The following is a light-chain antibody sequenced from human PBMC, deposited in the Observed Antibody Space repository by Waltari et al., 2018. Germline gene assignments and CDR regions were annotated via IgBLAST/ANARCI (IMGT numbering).Light chain of an antibody. CDR2: DAS. Sequence: SCRASQSVSSALAWYQQKPGQAPRLLIYDASTRATGIPDRFSGSGSGTDFSLTISSLEPEDFAVYYCQKYVRLPATFGQGTKVEIK. J-gene: IGKJ1*01. V-gene: IGKV3-20*01. CDR1: QSVSSA. CDR3: QKYVRLPAT.